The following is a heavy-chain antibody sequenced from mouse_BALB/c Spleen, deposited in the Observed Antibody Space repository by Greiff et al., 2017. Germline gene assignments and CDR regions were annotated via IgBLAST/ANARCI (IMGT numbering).Heavy chain of an antibody. CDR2: ISYDGSN. D-gene: IGHD2-14*01. J-gene: IGHJ4*01. Sequence: DVQLQESGPGLVKPSQSLSLTCSVTGYSITSGYYWNWIRQFPGNKLEWMGYISYDGSNNYNPSLKNRISITRDTSKNQFFLKLNSVTTEDTATYYCARAYYRYDDYAMDYWGQGTSVTVSS. CDR3: ARAYYRYDDYAMDY. CDR1: GYSITSGYY. V-gene: IGHV3-6*02.